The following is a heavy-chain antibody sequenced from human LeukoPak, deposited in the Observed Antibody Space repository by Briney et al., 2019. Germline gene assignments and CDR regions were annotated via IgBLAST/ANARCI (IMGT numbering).Heavy chain of an antibody. CDR1: GFTFSSYS. Sequence: PGGSLRLSCAASGFTFSSYSMNWVRQAPGKGLEWVSYISSSSSTIYYADSVKGRFTISRDNAKNSLYLQMNSLRAEDTAVYYCARERVARPVDAFDIWGQGTTVTVSS. CDR3: ARERVARPVDAFDI. V-gene: IGHV3-48*01. J-gene: IGHJ3*02. D-gene: IGHD2-15*01. CDR2: ISSSSSTI.